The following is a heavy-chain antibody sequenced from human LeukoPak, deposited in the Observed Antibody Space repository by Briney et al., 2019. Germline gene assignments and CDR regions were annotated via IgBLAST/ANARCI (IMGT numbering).Heavy chain of an antibody. V-gene: IGHV3-21*01. CDR2: ISYSSGHR. J-gene: IGHJ4*02. Sequence: GGSLRPSCTGSGFSFGSSSMNWIRQAPGKGLDWVASISYSSGHRYYADSVKGRFTVSRDNAQNSLYLQMNSLRVEDTAVYYCARVEEGYCSGGSCYAGHHWGQGTLVTVSS. D-gene: IGHD2-15*01. CDR1: GFSFGSSS. CDR3: ARVEEGYCSGGSCYAGHH.